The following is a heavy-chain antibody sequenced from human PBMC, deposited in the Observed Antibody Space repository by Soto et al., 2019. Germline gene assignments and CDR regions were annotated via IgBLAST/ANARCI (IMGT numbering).Heavy chain of an antibody. CDR3: ARTTVPNYYGDF. D-gene: IGHD3-22*01. CDR1: GYTFTGYY. J-gene: IGHJ4*02. CDR2: INPNSGGT. Sequence: QVQLVQSGAEVKKPGASVKVSCKASGYTFTGYYIHWVRQAPGQGLEWMGWINPNSGGTNYAQKFQGRVTLTRDTSINTAFMELSGLRSDDTAVFYCARTTVPNYYGDFWGQGTLVTVS. V-gene: IGHV1-2*02.